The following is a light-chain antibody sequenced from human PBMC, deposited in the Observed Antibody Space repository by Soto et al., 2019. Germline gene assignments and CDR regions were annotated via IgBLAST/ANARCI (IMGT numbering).Light chain of an antibody. J-gene: IGKJ4*01. V-gene: IGKV1-39*01. CDR2: TAS. CDR3: QQSHSSPLS. CDR1: QSISRN. Sequence: IQMIQSPSSLSASVGDRVTITCRASQSISRNLNWYQQKPGKAPELLIYTASNLQSGVPSRFSGRGSGTDFALTISSLQSEDSAVYYCQQSHSSPLSFGGGTKVEFK.